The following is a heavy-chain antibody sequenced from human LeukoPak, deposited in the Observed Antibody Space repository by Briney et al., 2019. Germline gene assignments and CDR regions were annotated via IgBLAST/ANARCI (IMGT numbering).Heavy chain of an antibody. Sequence: SETLSLTCTVSGYSISSDYYWGWIRQPPGKGLEWIGSIYHSGSTYYNPSLKTRVTISVDTSKNQFSLKLSSVTAADTAVYYCARDGDYYDSSGPIWGQGTMVTVSS. CDR1: GYSISSDYY. D-gene: IGHD3-22*01. V-gene: IGHV4-38-2*02. J-gene: IGHJ3*02. CDR2: IYHSGST. CDR3: ARDGDYYDSSGPI.